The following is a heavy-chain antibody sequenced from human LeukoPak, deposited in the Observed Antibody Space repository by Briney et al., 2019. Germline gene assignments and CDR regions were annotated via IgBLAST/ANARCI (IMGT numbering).Heavy chain of an antibody. V-gene: IGHV3-30-3*01. Sequence: GGSLRLSCAASGFTFSSYAMHWVRQAPGRGLEWVAVISYDGSNKYYADSVKGRFTISRDNSKNTLYLQMNSLRAEDTAVYYCARDYLDTYDSSGYYYVPLGYWGQGTLVTVSS. CDR1: GFTFSSYA. CDR2: ISYDGSNK. CDR3: ARDYLDTYDSSGYYYVPLGY. J-gene: IGHJ4*02. D-gene: IGHD3-22*01.